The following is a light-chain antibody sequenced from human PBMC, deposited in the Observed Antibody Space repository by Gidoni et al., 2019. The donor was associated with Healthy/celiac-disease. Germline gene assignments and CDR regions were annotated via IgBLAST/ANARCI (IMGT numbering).Light chain of an antibody. V-gene: IGKV1-39*01. CDR3: QQSYSTPWT. CDR2: AAS. J-gene: IGKJ1*01. CDR1: QSISSY. Sequence: DIQMTQSPSSLSASVGDRVTITCRASQSISSYLHWYQQKPGEAPKLLIYAASSLQSGVPSRCSSSGSGTDFTLTISSLQPEDFATYYCQQSYSTPWTFGQGTKVEIK.